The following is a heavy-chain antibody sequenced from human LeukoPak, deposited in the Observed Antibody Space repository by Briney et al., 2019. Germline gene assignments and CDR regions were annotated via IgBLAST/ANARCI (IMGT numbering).Heavy chain of an antibody. CDR2: IYYSGNT. V-gene: IGHV4-39*01. CDR1: GGSISSGSYY. D-gene: IGHD3-22*01. Sequence: SETLSLTCTVSGGSISSGSYYWGWIRQPAGKGLEWIGSIYYSGNTYYNASLKSQVSISIDTSKNQFSLKLTSVAAADTALYHCARVHYYDASDYSTSNWFDPWGQGTLVTVSS. CDR3: ARVHYYDASDYSTSNWFDP. J-gene: IGHJ5*02.